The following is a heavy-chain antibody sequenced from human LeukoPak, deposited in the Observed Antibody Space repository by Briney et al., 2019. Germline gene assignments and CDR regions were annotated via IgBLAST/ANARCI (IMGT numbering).Heavy chain of an antibody. CDR2: ISVSGGST. CDR3: AKRIAVAGPYFDY. CDR1: GFTFSSYA. J-gene: IGHJ4*02. D-gene: IGHD6-19*01. Sequence: GGSLRLSCAASGFTFSSYAMSWVRQAPGKGLEWVSAISVSGGSTYYAGSVKGRFTISRDNSKNTLYLQMNSLRAEDTAVYYCAKRIAVAGPYFDYWGQGTLVTVSS. V-gene: IGHV3-23*01.